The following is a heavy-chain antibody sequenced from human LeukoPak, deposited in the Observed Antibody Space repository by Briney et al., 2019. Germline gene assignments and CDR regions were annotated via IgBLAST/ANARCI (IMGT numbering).Heavy chain of an antibody. CDR2: IYYSGST. Sequence: ETLSLTCTVSGGSISSSSYYWGWIRQPPGKGLEWIGSIYYSGSTYYNPSLKSRDTISVDTSKNQFSLKLSSVTAADTAVYYCARVRGYCSSGSCGMDVWGQGTTVTVSS. V-gene: IGHV4-39*07. CDR1: GGSISSSSYY. J-gene: IGHJ6*02. CDR3: ARVRGYCSSGSCGMDV. D-gene: IGHD2-15*01.